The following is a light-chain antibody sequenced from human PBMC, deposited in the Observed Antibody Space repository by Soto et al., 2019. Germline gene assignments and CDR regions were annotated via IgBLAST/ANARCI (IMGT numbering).Light chain of an antibody. Sequence: DIHMTHAPSSLSASVVDRVTITCRASQITSIYLNWYQQKPGKAPKLLIYAASSLQSGVPSRFSGSGSGTDFTLTINSLQPEDFATYSCQQSYSTPLTFGGGTKVDIK. CDR1: QITSIY. J-gene: IGKJ4*01. CDR3: QQSYSTPLT. CDR2: AAS. V-gene: IGKV1-39*01.